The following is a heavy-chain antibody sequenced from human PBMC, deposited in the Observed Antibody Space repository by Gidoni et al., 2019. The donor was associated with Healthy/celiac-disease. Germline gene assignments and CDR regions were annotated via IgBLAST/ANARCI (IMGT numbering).Heavy chain of an antibody. J-gene: IGHJ4*02. D-gene: IGHD4-17*01. V-gene: IGHV3-73*02. CDR1: GFPFSGST. CDR2: IRSKANNYAT. Sequence: EVQLVESGGGLVQPGGSLKLSCAASGFPFSGSTMNWVRQASGKGLEWFGRIRSKANNYATAYAASVKGRFTISRDDSKNTAYLQMNSLKTEDTAVYYCTYHDYGDDGLDYWGQGTLVTVSS. CDR3: TYHDYGDDGLDY.